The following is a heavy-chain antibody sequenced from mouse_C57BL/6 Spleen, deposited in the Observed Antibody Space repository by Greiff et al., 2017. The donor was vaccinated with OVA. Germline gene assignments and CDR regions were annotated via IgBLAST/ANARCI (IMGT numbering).Heavy chain of an antibody. J-gene: IGHJ2*01. CDR2: IDPSDSYT. CDR3: ARWNYGSKRGFDY. Sequence: QVQLQQPGAELVRPGTSVKLSCKASGYTFTSYWMHWVKQRPGQGLEWIGVIDPSDSYTNYNQKFKGKATLTVDTSSSTAYMQLSSLTSEDSAVYFCARWNYGSKRGFDYRGQGTTLTVSS. V-gene: IGHV1-59*01. CDR1: GYTFTSYW. D-gene: IGHD1-1*01.